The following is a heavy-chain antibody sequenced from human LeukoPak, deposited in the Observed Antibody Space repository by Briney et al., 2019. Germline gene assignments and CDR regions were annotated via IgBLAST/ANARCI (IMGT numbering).Heavy chain of an antibody. CDR3: AKGRAIAVAGTGSDY. J-gene: IGHJ4*02. V-gene: IGHV3-7*01. Sequence: PGGSLRLSCAASGFTLSSYWMSWVRQAPGKGLEWVANIKQDGSEKYYADSVKGRFTISRDNSKNTLYLQMNSLRAEDTAVYYCAKGRAIAVAGTGSDYWGQGTLVTVSS. CDR2: IKQDGSEK. CDR1: GFTLSSYW. D-gene: IGHD6-19*01.